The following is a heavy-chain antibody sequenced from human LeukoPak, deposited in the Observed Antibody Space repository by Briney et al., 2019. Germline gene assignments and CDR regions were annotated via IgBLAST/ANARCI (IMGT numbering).Heavy chain of an antibody. J-gene: IGHJ4*02. CDR3: ARVDSSGYYSWYFDY. V-gene: IGHV3-66*01. Sequence: GGSLRLSCAASGFTVSSNYMSWVRQAPGKGLEWVSVIYSGGSTYYADSVKGRFTISRDNSKNTLYLQMNSPRAEDTAVYYCARVDSSGYYSWYFDYWGQGTLVTVSS. CDR1: GFTVSSNY. CDR2: IYSGGST. D-gene: IGHD3-22*01.